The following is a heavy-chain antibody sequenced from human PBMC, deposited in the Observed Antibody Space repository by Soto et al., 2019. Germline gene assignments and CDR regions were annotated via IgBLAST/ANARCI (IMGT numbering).Heavy chain of an antibody. Sequence: QVQLVQSGAEVKKPGASVKVSCKASGYTFTGYYMHWVRQAPGQGLEWMGWINPNSGGTNYAQKFQGWVTMTRDTSISTAYMELSRLRSEDTAVYYCARDRGYCSGGSCYSSGMDVWGQGTTVTVSS. CDR3: ARDRGYCSGGSCYSSGMDV. CDR2: INPNSGGT. V-gene: IGHV1-2*04. J-gene: IGHJ6*02. CDR1: GYTFTGYY. D-gene: IGHD2-15*01.